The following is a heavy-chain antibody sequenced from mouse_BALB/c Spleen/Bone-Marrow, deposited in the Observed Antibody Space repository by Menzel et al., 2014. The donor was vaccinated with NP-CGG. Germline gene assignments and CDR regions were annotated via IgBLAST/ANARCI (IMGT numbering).Heavy chain of an antibody. J-gene: IGHJ2*01. CDR1: GDSITNAY. V-gene: IGHV3-8*02. CDR2: ISYSGNT. D-gene: IGHD3-3*01. CDR3: ARGTGYYFDY. Sequence: EVQRVESGPSLVKPSQTLSLTCSVTGDSITNAYWNWIRKFPGNKIDYMGYISYSGNTYYNPSLKSRISITRDTSKNQFYLQLNPVTTEDTATYFCARGTGYYFDYWGQGTTLTVSS.